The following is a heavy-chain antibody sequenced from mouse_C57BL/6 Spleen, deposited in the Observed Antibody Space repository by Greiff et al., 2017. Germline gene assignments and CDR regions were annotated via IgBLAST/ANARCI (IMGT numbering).Heavy chain of an antibody. V-gene: IGHV5-9-1*02. J-gene: IGHJ4*01. CDR1: GFTFRSYA. D-gene: IGHD1-1*01. CDR2: ISSGGDYI. Sequence: EVHLVESGEGLVKPGGSLKLSCAASGFTFRSYAMSWVRQTPEKRLEGVAYISSGGDYIYYADTVKGRFTISRDNARNTLYLQMSSLKSEDTAMDYCTRDRKYYGAMDYWGQGTSVTVSS. CDR3: TRDRKYYGAMDY.